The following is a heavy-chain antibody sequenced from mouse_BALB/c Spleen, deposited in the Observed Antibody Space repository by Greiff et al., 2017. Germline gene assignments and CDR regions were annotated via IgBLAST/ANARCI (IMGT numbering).Heavy chain of an antibody. CDR1: GFTFTDYY. J-gene: IGHJ3*01. CDR3: ARDGGIYGNYAAFAY. CDR2: IRNKANGYTT. Sequence: EVKLMESGGGLVQPGGSLRLSCATSGFTFTDYYMSWVRQPPGKALEWLGFIRNKANGYTTEYSASVKGRFTISRDNSQSILYLQMNTLRAEDSATYNCARDGGIYGNYAAFAYWGQGTLVTVSA. V-gene: IGHV7-3*02. D-gene: IGHD2-1*01.